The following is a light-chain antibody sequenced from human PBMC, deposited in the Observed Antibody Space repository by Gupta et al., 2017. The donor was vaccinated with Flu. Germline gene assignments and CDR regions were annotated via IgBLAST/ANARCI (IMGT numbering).Light chain of an antibody. CDR3: MQALQTPWT. V-gene: IGKV2-28*01. Sequence: DIVLTTSPLSLPVTPGEPASISCRSSQSLLHSNGYNYLDWYRQKPGQSPQLLIYLGSNRASGVPDRFSGSGSGTDFTLKISRVEAEDVGVYYCMQALQTPWTFGQGTKVEIK. CDR2: LGS. J-gene: IGKJ1*01. CDR1: QSLLHSNGYNY.